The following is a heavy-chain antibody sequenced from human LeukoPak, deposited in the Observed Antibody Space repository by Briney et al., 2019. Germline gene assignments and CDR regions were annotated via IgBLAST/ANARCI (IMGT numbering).Heavy chain of an antibody. CDR2: IYYSGSA. Sequence: YPSETLSLTCTVSAGSTSSSNYYWGWIRQPPGKGLEWIPSIYYSGSAYYNPSLKSRTTISVDTSKNQFSLKLTSVTAADTAVYYCTRHADSGFGELAFDYWGQGTLVTVSS. CDR1: AGSTSSSNYY. V-gene: IGHV4-39*01. D-gene: IGHD3-10*01. CDR3: TRHADSGFGELAFDY. J-gene: IGHJ4*02.